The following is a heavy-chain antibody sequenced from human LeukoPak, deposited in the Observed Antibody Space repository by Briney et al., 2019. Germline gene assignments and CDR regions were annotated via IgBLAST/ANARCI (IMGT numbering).Heavy chain of an antibody. CDR1: EFTFSSYA. V-gene: IGHV3-23*01. CDR3: AKVRDYGDYVRNYFDY. D-gene: IGHD4-17*01. Sequence: PGGSLRLSCAASEFTFSSYAMSWVRQAPGKGLEWVSAISGSGGSTYYADSVKGRFTISRDNSKNTLYLQMNSLRAEDTAVYYCAKVRDYGDYVRNYFDYWGQGTLVTVSS. J-gene: IGHJ4*02. CDR2: ISGSGGST.